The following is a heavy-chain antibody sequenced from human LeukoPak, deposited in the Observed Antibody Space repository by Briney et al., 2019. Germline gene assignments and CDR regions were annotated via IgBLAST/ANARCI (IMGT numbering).Heavy chain of an antibody. J-gene: IGHJ2*01. CDR2: ISSSSSTI. CDR3: TAEYDSSGYYPWFFDL. Sequence: GGSLRLSCAASGFTFSSYSMNWVRQAPGKGLEWVSYISSSSSTIYYADSVKGRFTISRDNAKNSLYLQMNSLKTEDTAVYYCTAEYDSSGYYPWFFDLWGRGTLVTASS. CDR1: GFTFSSYS. D-gene: IGHD3-22*01. V-gene: IGHV3-48*01.